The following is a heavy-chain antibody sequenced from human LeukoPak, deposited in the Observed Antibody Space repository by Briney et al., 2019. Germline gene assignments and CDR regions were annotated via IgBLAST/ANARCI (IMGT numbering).Heavy chain of an antibody. CDR1: GGSISNYY. CDR2: IYTSGST. D-gene: IGHD2-2*01. CDR3: ARSRCSSISCASRGAFDI. Sequence: PSETLSLTCTVPGGSISNYYWSWIRQPAGKGLELIGRIYTSGSTNYNPSLKSRVTMSVGTSKNQFSLKLSSVTAADTAVYYCARSRCSSISCASRGAFDIWGQGTMVTVSS. V-gene: IGHV4-4*07. J-gene: IGHJ3*02.